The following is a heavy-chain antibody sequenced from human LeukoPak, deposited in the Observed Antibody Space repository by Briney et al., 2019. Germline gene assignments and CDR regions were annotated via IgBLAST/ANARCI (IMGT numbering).Heavy chain of an antibody. CDR2: INSDGSST. Sequence: GGSLRLSCAASGFTFSSYWMHWVRQAPGKGLVWVSRINSDGSSTSYADSVKGRFTISRDNAKNTLYLQMNSLRAEDTAVYYCARWGDSSYYPPYWGQGTLVTVSS. V-gene: IGHV3-74*01. CDR3: ARWGDSSYYPPY. J-gene: IGHJ4*02. D-gene: IGHD3-22*01. CDR1: GFTFSSYW.